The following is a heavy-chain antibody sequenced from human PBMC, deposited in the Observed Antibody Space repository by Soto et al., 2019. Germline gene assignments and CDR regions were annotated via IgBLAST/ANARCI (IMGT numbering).Heavy chain of an antibody. D-gene: IGHD3-9*01. V-gene: IGHV4-4*07. CDR2: IYTSGST. Sequence: KTSETLSLTCTVSGGSISSYYWSWIRQPAGKGLEWIGRIYTSGSTNYNPSLKGRVTMSVDTSKNQFSLKLTSVTAADTALYYCAREDYYDTGYYVVWGQGTQVTVSS. CDR1: GGSISSYY. CDR3: AREDYYDTGYYVV. J-gene: IGHJ4*02.